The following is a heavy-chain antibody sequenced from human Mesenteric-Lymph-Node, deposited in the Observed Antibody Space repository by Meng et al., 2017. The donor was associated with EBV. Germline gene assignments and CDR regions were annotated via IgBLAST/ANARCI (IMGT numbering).Heavy chain of an antibody. CDR1: GGSFSGYY. CDR2: IHHSETA. D-gene: IGHD2-2*01. Sequence: QVQLKQWGAGLLKPSETLSLTCAVYGGSFSGYYWSWIRQPPGKGLEWIGKIHHSETADYNPSLEDRVIISADTSKNQFSLKLTSVTAADTAVYYCARQGYCRTTTCSTWFDPWGQGTLVTVSS. V-gene: IGHV4-34*01. J-gene: IGHJ5*02. CDR3: ARQGYCRTTTCSTWFDP.